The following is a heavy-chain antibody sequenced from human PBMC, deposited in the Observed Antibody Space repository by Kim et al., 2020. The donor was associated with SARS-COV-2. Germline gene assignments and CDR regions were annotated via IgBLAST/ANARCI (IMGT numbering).Heavy chain of an antibody. D-gene: IGHD6-13*01. J-gene: IGHJ4*02. V-gene: IGHV4-4*07. Sequence: SETLSLTCTVSGGSISSYYWSWIRQPAGKGLEWIGRIYTSGSTNYNPSLKSRVTMSVDTSKNQFSLKLSSVTAADTAVYYCARDVEQLTTYYFDYWGQGTLVTVSS. CDR1: GGSISSYY. CDR3: ARDVEQLTTYYFDY. CDR2: IYTSGST.